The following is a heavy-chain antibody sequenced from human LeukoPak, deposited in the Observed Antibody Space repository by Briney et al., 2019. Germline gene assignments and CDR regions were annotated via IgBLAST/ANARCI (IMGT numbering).Heavy chain of an antibody. J-gene: IGHJ5*02. CDR1: GGSISSGGYS. D-gene: IGHD3-22*01. CDR3: ARRTHYYDSSGYYFWFDP. Sequence: SETLSLTCTVSGGSISSGGYSWSWICQHPGKGLEWIGYIYYSGSTYYNPSLKSCATISVDTSKNQFCLKLSSVTAADTAVYCCARRTHYYDSSGYYFWFDPWGQGTLVTVSS. CDR2: IYYSGST. V-gene: IGHV4-31*03.